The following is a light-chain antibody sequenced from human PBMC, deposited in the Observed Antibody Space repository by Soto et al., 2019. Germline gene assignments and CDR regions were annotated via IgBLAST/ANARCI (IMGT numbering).Light chain of an antibody. CDR1: SSDVGGYNF. J-gene: IGLJ2*01. V-gene: IGLV2-8*01. CDR2: EVT. Sequence: QSALTQPPSASGSPGQSVTISCTGTSSDVGGYNFVSWYQQHPGKAPKLMIYEVTKRPSGVPDRFSGSKSGNTASLTVSGLQAEDAADYYCTSYAGSNIPVVFGGGTKLTVL. CDR3: TSYAGSNIPVV.